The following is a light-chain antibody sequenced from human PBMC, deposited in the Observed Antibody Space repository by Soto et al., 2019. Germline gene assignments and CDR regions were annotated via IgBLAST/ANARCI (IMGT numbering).Light chain of an antibody. CDR2: TAG. J-gene: IGLJ1*01. Sequence: QYVLTQPLSVSASPGHRVTISCSGGSSNIGSNTVAWYQHLPGTAPPRLIFTAGQRPSGVPGRFSGSKSGTSASLAISWLQSEDEGAYYGAAWDNSLNGYVFGPGTKVTVL. CDR3: AAWDNSLNGYV. CDR1: SSNIGSNT. V-gene: IGLV1-44*01.